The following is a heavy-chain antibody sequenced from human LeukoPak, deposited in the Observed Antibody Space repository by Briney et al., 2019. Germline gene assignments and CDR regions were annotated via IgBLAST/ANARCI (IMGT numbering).Heavy chain of an antibody. V-gene: IGHV4-30-2*01. CDR2: IYHSGST. Sequence: SETLSLTCAVSGGSISSGGYSWSWIRQPPGKGLEWIGYIYHSGSTYYNPSLKSRVTISVDRSKNQFSLKLSSVTAADTAVYYCARIYDSSGYYYFDYWGQGALVTVSS. CDR1: GGSISSGGYS. D-gene: IGHD3-22*01. CDR3: ARIYDSSGYYYFDY. J-gene: IGHJ4*02.